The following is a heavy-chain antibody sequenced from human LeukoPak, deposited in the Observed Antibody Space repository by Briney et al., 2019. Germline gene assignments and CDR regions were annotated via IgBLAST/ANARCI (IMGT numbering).Heavy chain of an antibody. J-gene: IGHJ5*02. CDR2: INHSGST. V-gene: IGHV4-34*01. CDR3: ARGRSRSNWFDP. CDR1: GGSFSGYY. Sequence: NPSETLSLTCAVYGGSFSGYYWSWIRQPPRKGMEWIGEINHSGSTNYNPSPKGRVTLSVDTAKNQFSLKLGSVTAADTAVYYCARGRSRSNWFDPWGQGTLVTVSS.